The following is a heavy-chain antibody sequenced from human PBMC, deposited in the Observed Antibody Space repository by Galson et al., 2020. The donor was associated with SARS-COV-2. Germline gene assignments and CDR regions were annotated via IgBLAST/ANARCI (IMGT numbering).Heavy chain of an antibody. CDR3: ATDLLVVVTAIRGPEPGTMLHYGMDV. Sequence: ASVKVSCKVSGYTLTELSMHWVRQAPGKGLEWMGGFDPEDGETIYAQKFQGRVTMTEDTSTDTAYMELSSLRSEDTAVYYCATDLLVVVTAIRGPEPGTMLHYGMDVWGQGTTVTVSS. D-gene: IGHD2-21*02. J-gene: IGHJ6*02. V-gene: IGHV1-24*01. CDR1: GYTLTELS. CDR2: FDPEDGET.